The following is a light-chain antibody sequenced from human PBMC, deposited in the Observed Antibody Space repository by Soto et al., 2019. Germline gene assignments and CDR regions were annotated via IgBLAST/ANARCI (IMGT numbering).Light chain of an antibody. J-gene: IGKJ4*01. V-gene: IGKV3-15*01. CDR1: QSVSSN. CDR3: QQYNNWPPLT. CDR2: DTS. Sequence: ETVMTQSPVTLSVPPGERATLSCRASQSVSSNLAWYQQKPGQAPRLLIYDTSTRATGIPARFSGSGSGTEFTLTISSLQSEDFAVYYCQQYNNWPPLTFGGGTKVEIK.